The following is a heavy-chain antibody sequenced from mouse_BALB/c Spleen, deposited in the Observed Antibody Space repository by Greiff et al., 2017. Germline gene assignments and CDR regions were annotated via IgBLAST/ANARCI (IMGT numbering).Heavy chain of an antibody. CDR3: AREAYYGSSPWYFDV. Sequence: EVQLVESGGGLVKPGGSLKLSCAASGFTFSSYAMSWVRQTPEKRLEWVASISSGGSTYYPDSVKGRFTISRDNARNILYLQMSSLRSEDTAMYYCAREAYYGSSPWYFDVWGAGTTVTVSS. J-gene: IGHJ1*01. V-gene: IGHV5-6-5*01. CDR2: ISSGGST. D-gene: IGHD1-1*01. CDR1: GFTFSSYA.